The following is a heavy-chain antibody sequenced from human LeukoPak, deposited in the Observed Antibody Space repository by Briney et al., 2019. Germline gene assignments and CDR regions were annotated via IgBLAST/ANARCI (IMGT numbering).Heavy chain of an antibody. Sequence: GRSLRLSCAASGFTFDDYAMHWVRQAPGKGLEWVSGISWNRGSIGYADSVKGRFTISRDNAKNSLYLQMNSLRAEDTAVYYCARMVPAKPDIVVVTATHYYFDYWGQGTLVTVSS. V-gene: IGHV3-9*01. CDR1: GFTFDDYA. CDR2: ISWNRGSI. J-gene: IGHJ4*02. CDR3: ARMVPAKPDIVVVTATHYYFDY. D-gene: IGHD2-21*02.